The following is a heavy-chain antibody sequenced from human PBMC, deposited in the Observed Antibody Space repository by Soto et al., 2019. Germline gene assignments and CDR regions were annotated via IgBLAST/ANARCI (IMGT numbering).Heavy chain of an antibody. CDR2: TSFDGRKQ. J-gene: IGHJ5*02. D-gene: IGHD3-16*02. CDR3: AKTIGLRLGELSPDT. V-gene: IGHV3-30*18. CDR1: GFNLNNYG. Sequence: QVQLVESGGGVVQPGGSLRLSCAASGFNLNNYGIYWVRQAPGKGLEWVAFTSFDGRKQFYPDSLQGRFTISRDNSKNTVYLQMSSLRPEDTAVYYCAKTIGLRLGELSPDTWGQGTLVTVSS.